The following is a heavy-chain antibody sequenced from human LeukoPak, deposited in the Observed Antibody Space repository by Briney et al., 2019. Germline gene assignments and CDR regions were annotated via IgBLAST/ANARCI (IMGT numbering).Heavy chain of an antibody. D-gene: IGHD3-3*01. J-gene: IGHJ6*02. CDR1: GFTVSSSY. CDR2: IKQDGSEK. V-gene: IGHV3-7*03. Sequence: PGGSLRLSCAASGFTVSSSYMTWVRQAPGKGLEWVANIKQDGSEKYYVDSVKGRFTISRDNAKNSLYLQMNSLRAEDTAVYYCARDTIFGVVISEENYYGMDVRGQGTTVTVSS. CDR3: ARDTIFGVVISEENYYGMDV.